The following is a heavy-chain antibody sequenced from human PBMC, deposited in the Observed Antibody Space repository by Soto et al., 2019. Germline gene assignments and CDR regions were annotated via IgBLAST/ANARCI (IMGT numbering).Heavy chain of an antibody. J-gene: IGHJ4*02. V-gene: IGHV5-51*01. CDR2: IYPGDSDT. Sequence: GESLKISCKGSGYSFTSYWIGWVRQMPGKGLEWMGIIYPGDSDTRYSPSFQGQVTISADKSISTAYLQWRSLKASDTAMYYCARRGGGKDDSSGYYTYWGQGTLVTVSS. CDR3: ARRGGGKDDSSGYYTY. CDR1: GYSFTSYW. D-gene: IGHD3-22*01.